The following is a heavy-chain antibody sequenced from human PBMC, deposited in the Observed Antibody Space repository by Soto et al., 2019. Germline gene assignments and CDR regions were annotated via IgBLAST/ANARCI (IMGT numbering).Heavy chain of an antibody. D-gene: IGHD3-3*01. J-gene: IGHJ6*02. CDR1: GFTFSSYS. CDR2: ISSSSSYI. Sequence: PGGSLRLSCAASGFTFSSYSMNWVRQAPGKGLEWVSSISSSSSYIYYADSVKGRFTISRDNAKNSLYLQMNSLRAEDTAVYYCARVPTIFGVAIYGMDVWGQGTTVTVSS. V-gene: IGHV3-21*01. CDR3: ARVPTIFGVAIYGMDV.